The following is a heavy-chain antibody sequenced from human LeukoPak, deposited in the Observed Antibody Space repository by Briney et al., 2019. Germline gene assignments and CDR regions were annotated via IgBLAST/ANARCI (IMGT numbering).Heavy chain of an antibody. Sequence: GGSQRLSCAASGFTFSSYWMHWVRQAPGKGLVWVSRINSDGSSTSYADSVKGRFTISRDNAKNTLYLQMNSLRAEDTAVYYCARDPPVIAVAGDYMDVWGKGTTVTVSS. J-gene: IGHJ6*03. CDR1: GFTFSSYW. V-gene: IGHV3-74*01. CDR3: ARDPPVIAVAGDYMDV. CDR2: INSDGSST. D-gene: IGHD6-19*01.